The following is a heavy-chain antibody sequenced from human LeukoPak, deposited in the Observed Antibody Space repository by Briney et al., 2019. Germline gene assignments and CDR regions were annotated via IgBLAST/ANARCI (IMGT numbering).Heavy chain of an antibody. CDR2: IYYSGST. J-gene: IGHJ4*02. CDR3: ARTSYEDNY. V-gene: IGHV4-39*01. D-gene: IGHD5-18*01. CDR1: GGSISSSSYY. Sequence: KPSATPSLTCTVSGGSISSSSYYWCWIRQPPGKGLELIGSIYYSGSTYYHPSLKGRVTISVDTSKNQSSLKLSSVTAADTAVYYCARTSYEDNYWGQGTLVTVSS.